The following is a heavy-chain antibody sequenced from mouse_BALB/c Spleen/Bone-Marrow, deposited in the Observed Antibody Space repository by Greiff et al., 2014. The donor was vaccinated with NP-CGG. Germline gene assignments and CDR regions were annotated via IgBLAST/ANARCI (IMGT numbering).Heavy chain of an antibody. Sequence: VKLQESGAEPMKPGASVKISCKATGYTFSTYWIEWVKQRPGHGLEWTGEILPGSGTTNYNEKFKGKATFTADTSSNTAYMQLSSLTSEDSAVYYCARLITTGGFAYWGQGTLVTVSA. J-gene: IGHJ3*01. D-gene: IGHD2-4*01. CDR3: ARLITTGGFAY. CDR2: ILPGSGTT. V-gene: IGHV1-9*01. CDR1: GYTFSTYW.